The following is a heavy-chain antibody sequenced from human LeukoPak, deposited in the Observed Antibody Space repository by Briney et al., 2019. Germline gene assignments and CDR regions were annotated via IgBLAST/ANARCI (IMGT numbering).Heavy chain of an antibody. CDR3: VKDVDTAMEYFDY. J-gene: IGHJ4*02. CDR1: GFTFSSYA. Sequence: GGSLRLSCSASGFTFSSYAMHWVHQAPGKGLEYVSAISSNGGSTYYAYSVKGRFTISRDNSKNTLYLQMSSLRAEDTAVYYCVKDVDTAMEYFDYWGQGTLVTVSS. D-gene: IGHD5-18*01. V-gene: IGHV3-64D*09. CDR2: ISSNGGST.